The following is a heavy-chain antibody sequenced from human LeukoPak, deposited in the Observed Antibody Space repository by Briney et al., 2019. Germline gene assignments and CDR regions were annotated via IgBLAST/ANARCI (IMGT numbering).Heavy chain of an antibody. CDR3: AKVRGFGELLPFDY. J-gene: IGHJ4*02. D-gene: IGHD3-10*01. CDR1: GFTFDDYA. V-gene: IGHV3-9*01. CDR2: ISWNSGSI. Sequence: GRSLRLSCAASGFTFDDYAMHWVRQAPGKGLEWVSGISWNSGSIGYADSVKGRFTISRDNAKNSLYLQMNSLRAEDTALYYCAKVRGFGELLPFDYWGQGTLVTVSS.